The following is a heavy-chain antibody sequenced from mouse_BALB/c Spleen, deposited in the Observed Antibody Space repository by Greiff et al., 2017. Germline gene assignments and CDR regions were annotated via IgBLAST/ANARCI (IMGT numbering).Heavy chain of an antibody. CDR1: GYSITSDYA. CDR2: ISYSGST. Sequence: EVQLQESGPGLVKPSQSLSLTCTVTGYSITSDYAWHWIRQFPGNKLEWMGYISYSGSTSYNPSLKSRISITRDTSKNQFFLQLNSVTTEDTATYYCARGDFLYAMDYWGQGTSVTVSS. J-gene: IGHJ4*01. V-gene: IGHV3-2*02. CDR3: ARGDFLYAMDY. D-gene: IGHD3-3*01.